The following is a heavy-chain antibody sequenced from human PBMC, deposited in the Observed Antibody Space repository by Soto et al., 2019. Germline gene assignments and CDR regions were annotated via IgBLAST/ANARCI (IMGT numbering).Heavy chain of an antibody. D-gene: IGHD2-8*01. CDR2: IILALGTP. V-gene: IGHV1-69*13. J-gene: IGHJ4*01. Sequence: GASVKVSCKASGGSFNDYALSWVRQAPGQGLEWLGGIILALGTPHYAQNFQGRVTITADESRSTGYMELGSLRLDDTAVYYCVQYCTNTKCQGGHCIPYWAQGTLLTVSS. CDR3: VQYCTNTKCQGGHCIPY. CDR1: GGSFNDYA.